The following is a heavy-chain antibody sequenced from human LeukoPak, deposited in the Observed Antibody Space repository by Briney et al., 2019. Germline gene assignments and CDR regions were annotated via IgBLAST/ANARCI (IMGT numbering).Heavy chain of an antibody. CDR1: GFTFSKYW. V-gene: IGHV3-74*01. CDR3: ATKQWLAPPPDS. Sequence: GGSLRFSCAASGFTFSKYWMLWVRQAPGKGLESVSRINTDGTVTTYADSVKGRFTVSRDNANNTMFLQMNSVRDEDTAVYYCATKQWLAPPPDSWGQGTPVTVSS. J-gene: IGHJ4*02. D-gene: IGHD6-19*01. CDR2: INTDGTVT.